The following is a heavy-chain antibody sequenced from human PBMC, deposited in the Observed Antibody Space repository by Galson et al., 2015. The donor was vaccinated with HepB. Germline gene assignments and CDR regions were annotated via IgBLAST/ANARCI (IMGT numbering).Heavy chain of an antibody. V-gene: IGHV3-48*01. Sequence: SLRLSCAASGFTFSSYSMNWVRQAPGKGLEWVSYISSSSSTIYYADSVKGRFTISRDNAKNSLYLQMNSLRAEDTAVYYCARDLTISYYDFWSGPNANWFDPWGQGTLVTVSS. CDR2: ISSSSSTI. CDR1: GFTFSSYS. CDR3: ARDLTISYYDFWSGPNANWFDP. J-gene: IGHJ5*02. D-gene: IGHD3-3*01.